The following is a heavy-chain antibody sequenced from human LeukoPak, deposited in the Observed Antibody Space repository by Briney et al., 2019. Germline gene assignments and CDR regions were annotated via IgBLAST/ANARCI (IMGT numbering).Heavy chain of an antibody. V-gene: IGHV3-23*01. J-gene: IGHJ4*02. CDR2: ISGSGGST. Sequence: QPGGSLRLSCAASGFTFSSYAMSWVRQAPGKGLEWVSAISGSGGSTYYADSVKGRSTISRDNSKNTLYLQMNSLRAEDTAVYYCASYSGSDPYLYYFDYWGQGTLVTVSS. CDR3: ASYSGSDPYLYYFDY. D-gene: IGHD1-26*01. CDR1: GFTFSSYA.